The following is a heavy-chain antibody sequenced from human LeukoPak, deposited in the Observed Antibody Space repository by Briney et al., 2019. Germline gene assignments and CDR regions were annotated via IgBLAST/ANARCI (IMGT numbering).Heavy chain of an antibody. Sequence: ASVKVSCKASGYTFTSYYMHWVRQAPGQGLEWMGIVNPSGGSTSYAQKFQGRVTMTRDTTTSTVYMELSSLRSEDTAVYYCARDRGDGYSPFDYWGQGTLVTVSS. CDR1: GYTFTSYY. CDR2: VNPSGGST. D-gene: IGHD5-24*01. CDR3: ARDRGDGYSPFDY. J-gene: IGHJ4*02. V-gene: IGHV1-46*03.